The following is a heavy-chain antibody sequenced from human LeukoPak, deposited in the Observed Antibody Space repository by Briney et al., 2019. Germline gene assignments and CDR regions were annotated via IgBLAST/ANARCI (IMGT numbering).Heavy chain of an antibody. Sequence: PGGSLRLSCAASGFTFSSYSLNWARQAPGKGLEWVSSISSSSSYIYYADSVKGRFTISRDNAKNSLYLQMNSLRAEDTAVYYCARDRGYSYAVDYWGQRTLVTVS. V-gene: IGHV3-21*01. D-gene: IGHD5-18*01. CDR1: GFTFSSYS. J-gene: IGHJ4*02. CDR3: ARDRGYSYAVDY. CDR2: ISSSSSYI.